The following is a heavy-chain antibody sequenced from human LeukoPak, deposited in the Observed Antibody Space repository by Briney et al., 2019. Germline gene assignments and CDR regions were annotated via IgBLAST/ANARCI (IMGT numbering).Heavy chain of an antibody. D-gene: IGHD3-9*01. CDR3: AKAADVLRYFDWLFNYFDY. CDR1: GFTFSSYA. Sequence: GGSLRLSCAASGFTFSSYAMGWVRQAPGKGLEWVSAISGSGGSTYYADSVKGRFTISRDNSKNTLYLQMNSLRAEDTAVYYCAKAADVLRYFDWLFNYFDYWGQGTLVTVSS. CDR2: ISGSGGST. J-gene: IGHJ4*02. V-gene: IGHV3-23*01.